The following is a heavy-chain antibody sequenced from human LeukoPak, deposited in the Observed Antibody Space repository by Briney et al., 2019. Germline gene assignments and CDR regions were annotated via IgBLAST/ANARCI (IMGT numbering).Heavy chain of an antibody. J-gene: IGHJ6*02. CDR3: AREPKPSSPDYYYSVDV. D-gene: IGHD6-6*01. V-gene: IGHV3-53*01. CDR1: GLTVSSNY. Sequence: GGSLRLSCAASGLTVSSNYMSWVRQAPGKGLEWVSVIYTSGNTYYADSVKSRCTSSRDNTTNTLYLHMNSLRVDDPAVYYCAREPKPSSPDYYYSVDVWGQGTTVTVSS. CDR2: IYTSGNT.